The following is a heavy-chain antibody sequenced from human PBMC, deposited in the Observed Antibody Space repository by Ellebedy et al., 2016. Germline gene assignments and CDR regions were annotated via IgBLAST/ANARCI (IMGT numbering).Heavy chain of an antibody. CDR3: ARGSCSSTSCYEGAY. D-gene: IGHD2-2*01. Sequence: GESLKISXAASGFTVSSNYMSWVRQAPGKGLEWVSVIYSGGSTYYADSVKGRFTISRDNSKNTLYLQMNSLRAEDTAVYYCARGSCSSTSCYEGAYWGQGTLVTVSS. J-gene: IGHJ4*02. V-gene: IGHV3-53*01. CDR1: GFTVSSNY. CDR2: IYSGGST.